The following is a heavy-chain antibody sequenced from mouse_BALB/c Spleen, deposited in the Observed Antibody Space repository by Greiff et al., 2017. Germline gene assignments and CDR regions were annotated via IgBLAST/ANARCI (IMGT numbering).Heavy chain of an antibody. CDR1: GYSFTSYW. CDR2: IYPGNSDT. Sequence: EVQRVESGTVLARPGASVKMSCKASGYSFTSYWMHWVKQRPGQGLEWIGAIYPGNSDTSYNQKFKGKAKLTAVTSASTAYMELSSLTNEDSAVYYCTRGDRLGDYGYVDYWGQGTTLTVSS. V-gene: IGHV1-5*01. CDR3: TRGDRLGDYGYVDY. D-gene: IGHD2-13*01. J-gene: IGHJ2*01.